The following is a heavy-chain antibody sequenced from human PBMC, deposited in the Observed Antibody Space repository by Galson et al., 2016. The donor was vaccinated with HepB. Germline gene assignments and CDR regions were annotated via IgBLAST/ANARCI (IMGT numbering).Heavy chain of an antibody. CDR2: ISASSKKI. J-gene: IGHJ4*02. D-gene: IGHD6-13*01. CDR3: ARDPSYSSSWYYYFDF. CDR1: GFTFTNYA. Sequence: LRLSCAVSGFTFTNYAMNWVRQAPGKGLEWVAYISASSKKIDYADSVKGRFTISRDNAKNSLYLQMNSLGDEDTAVYFCARDPSYSSSWYYYFDFWGQGTLVTVSS. V-gene: IGHV3-48*02.